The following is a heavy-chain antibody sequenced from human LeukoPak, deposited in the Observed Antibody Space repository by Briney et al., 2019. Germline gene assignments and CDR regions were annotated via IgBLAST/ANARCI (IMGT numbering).Heavy chain of an antibody. J-gene: IGHJ4*02. CDR2: ISYDGSNK. D-gene: IGHD4-17*01. CDR3: AREVTTAYYFDY. CDR1: GFTFSSYG. V-gene: IGHV3-30*19. Sequence: PGGSLRLSCAASGFTFSSYGMHWVRQAPGKGLEWVAVISYDGSNKYYADSVKGRFTISRDNSKNTLYLQMNSLRAEDTAVYYCAREVTTAYYFDYWGQGTLVTVSS.